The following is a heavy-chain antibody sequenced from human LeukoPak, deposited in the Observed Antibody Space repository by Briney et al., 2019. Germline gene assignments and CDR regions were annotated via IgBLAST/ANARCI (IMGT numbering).Heavy chain of an antibody. Sequence: SETLSLTCTVSGGSINSNSHHWGWIRQPPGKGLEWIGSMYYNGYTYYNPSLKSRVTMSVDTSKNQFSLKLSSVTAADTAVYYCAREYYDSSGYYPYDAFDIWGQGTMVTVSS. D-gene: IGHD3-22*01. CDR2: MYYNGYT. V-gene: IGHV4-39*07. CDR3: AREYYDSSGYYPYDAFDI. J-gene: IGHJ3*02. CDR1: GGSINSNSHH.